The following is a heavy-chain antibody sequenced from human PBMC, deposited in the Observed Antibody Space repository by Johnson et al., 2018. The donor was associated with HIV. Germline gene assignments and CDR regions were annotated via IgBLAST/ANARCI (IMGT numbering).Heavy chain of an antibody. CDR1: GFTFSSYA. J-gene: IGHJ3*02. CDR2: INWNGGST. D-gene: IGHD3-10*01. CDR3: ARDPNYNSVDAFDI. V-gene: IGHV3-20*04. Sequence: VQLVESGGGLVQPGGSLRLSCAASGFTFSSYAMHWVRQAPGKGLEWVSGINWNGGSTGYADSVKGRFTISRDNAKNSLYLQMNSLRDEDTALYYCARDPNYNSVDAFDIWGQGTMVTVSS.